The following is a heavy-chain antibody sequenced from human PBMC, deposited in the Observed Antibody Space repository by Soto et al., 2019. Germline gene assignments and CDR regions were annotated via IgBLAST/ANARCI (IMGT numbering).Heavy chain of an antibody. CDR2: ISSNGGST. Sequence: EVQLVESGGGLVQPGGSLRLSCAASGFTFSSYAMHWVRQAPGKGLEYVSVISSNGGSTDYANSVKGRFTISRDNSKNTLYLQMGSLRAEDMAVYYCARGYGYHFDYWGQGTLVTVSS. CDR3: ARGYGYHFDY. CDR1: GFTFSSYA. V-gene: IGHV3-64*01. D-gene: IGHD5-18*01. J-gene: IGHJ4*02.